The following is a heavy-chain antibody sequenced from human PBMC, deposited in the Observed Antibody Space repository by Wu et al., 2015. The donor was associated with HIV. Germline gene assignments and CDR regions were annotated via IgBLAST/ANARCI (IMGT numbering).Heavy chain of an antibody. CDR3: ARSHKWLQLRYQGIFDY. CDR2: INPKSGGA. D-gene: IGHD5-24*01. V-gene: IGHV1-2*02. CDR1: GYTFASHG. J-gene: IGHJ4*02. Sequence: VQSRTEVKKPGASVRISCRAFGYTFASHGINWVRQAPGQGLEWMGWINPKSGGANYRKDFKGRLTMTRDTSITTVYMELKRLTSEDTAMYFCARSHKWLQLRYQGIFDYWGQGTLVTVSS.